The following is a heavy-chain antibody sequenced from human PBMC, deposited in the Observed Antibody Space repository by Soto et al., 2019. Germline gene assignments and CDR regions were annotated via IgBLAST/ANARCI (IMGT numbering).Heavy chain of an antibody. CDR2: ISSSSYI. V-gene: IGHV3-21*01. CDR3: ARETYYYDSSGYYTAPPPFDY. Sequence: RLSCAASGFTFSSYSMNWVRQAPGKGLEWVSSISSSSYIYYADSVKGRFTISRDNAKNSLYLQMNSLRAEDTAVYYCARETYYYDSSGYYTAPPPFDYWGEGTLVTVS. CDR1: GFTFSSYS. J-gene: IGHJ4*02. D-gene: IGHD3-22*01.